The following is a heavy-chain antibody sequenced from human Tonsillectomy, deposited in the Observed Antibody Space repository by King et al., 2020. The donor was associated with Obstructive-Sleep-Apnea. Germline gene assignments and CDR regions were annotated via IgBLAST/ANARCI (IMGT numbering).Heavy chain of an antibody. CDR3: ARGRLHYYGMDV. CDR2: TNYWSQWFT. D-gene: IGHD1-1*01. J-gene: IGHJ6*02. V-gene: IGHV6-1*01. CDR1: GDSVSRDTAA. Sequence: VQLQQSGPGMGKPSQTLSLTCAIFGDSVSRDTAAWNWIRQSPSGCLEWLGRTNYWSQWFTDYADSLKSRISVSSDTSKNQFSLHLNSVTPEDTAVYYCARGRLHYYGMDVWGQGTTVTVSS.